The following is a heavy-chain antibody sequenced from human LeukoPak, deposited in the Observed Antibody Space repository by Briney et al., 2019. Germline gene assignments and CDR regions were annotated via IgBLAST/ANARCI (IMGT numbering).Heavy chain of an antibody. CDR3: ARGEARFDY. CDR1: GFTFTSSW. J-gene: IGHJ4*02. CDR2: MKQDGNEE. Sequence: GGSLRLSCAASGFTFTSSWMSWVRQAPGKGLEWVANMKQDGNEEYYVESVKGRFTIPRDNAKNSLYLQMNSLRAEDTAVYYFARGEARFDYWGQGTLVTVSS. V-gene: IGHV3-7*01.